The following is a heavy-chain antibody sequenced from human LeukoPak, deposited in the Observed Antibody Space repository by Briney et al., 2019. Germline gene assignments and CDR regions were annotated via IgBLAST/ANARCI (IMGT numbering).Heavy chain of an antibody. CDR1: GASFSGYY. D-gene: IGHD1-7*01. CDR3: ARGTTLDY. J-gene: IGHJ4*02. V-gene: IGHV4-34*01. CDR2: IDHSGST. Sequence: PSDTLSLTCAVLGASFSGYYWTWPPQPPGKGLEWIGEIDHSGSTNYTPSLKSRVTISVDTSKNQFSLTLSSVTAADTAVYYCARGTTLDYWGQGTLVTVSS.